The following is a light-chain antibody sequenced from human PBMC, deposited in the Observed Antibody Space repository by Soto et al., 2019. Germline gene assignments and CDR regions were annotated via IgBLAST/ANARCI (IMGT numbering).Light chain of an antibody. V-gene: IGLV2-14*01. J-gene: IGLJ1*01. CDR1: SSDIGDYDY. Sequence: QSALTQPASVSGSPGQSVTISCTGTSSDIGDYDYVSWYQQYPGKAPNLLLYEVSNRPSGVSTRFSGSKSGNTASLTISGLQPEDEAHYYCSSYRSSTTLYVFGTGTKGNVL. CDR3: SSYRSSTTLYV. CDR2: EVS.